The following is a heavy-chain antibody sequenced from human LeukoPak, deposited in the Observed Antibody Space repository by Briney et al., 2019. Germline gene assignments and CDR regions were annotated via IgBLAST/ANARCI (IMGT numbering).Heavy chain of an antibody. Sequence: SETLSLTCTVSGDSINNDYWTWIRQPPGKGLEWIGCIYDGSTNYSPSLESRVTISADTSKNQFSPKMTSVTAADTAVYYCAREGSDWDPFDYWGQGTLVTVSS. D-gene: IGHD6-19*01. CDR2: IYDGST. J-gene: IGHJ4*02. CDR1: GDSINNDY. CDR3: AREGSDWDPFDY. V-gene: IGHV4-59*01.